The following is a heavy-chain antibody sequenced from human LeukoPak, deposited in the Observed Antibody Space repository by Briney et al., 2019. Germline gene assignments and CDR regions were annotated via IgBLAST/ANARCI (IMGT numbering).Heavy chain of an antibody. CDR3: AREVPAAHNWFDP. CDR2: IYYSGST. Sequence: TSETLSLTCTVSGGSISSGDYYWSWIRQPPGKGLEWIGYIYYSGSTYYNPSLKSRVTISVDTSKNQFSLKLSSVTAADTAVYYCAREVPAAHNWFDPWGQGTLVTVSS. J-gene: IGHJ5*02. CDR1: GGSISSGDYY. D-gene: IGHD2-2*01. V-gene: IGHV4-30-4*01.